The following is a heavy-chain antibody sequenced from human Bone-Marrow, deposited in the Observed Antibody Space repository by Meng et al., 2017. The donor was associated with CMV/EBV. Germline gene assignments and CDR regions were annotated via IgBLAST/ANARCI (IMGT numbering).Heavy chain of an antibody. CDR1: GFTFRSYA. D-gene: IGHD6-13*01. CDR2: ISYDGSNK. CDR3: ARDALPPQPGYYYGMDV. Sequence: GESLKISCAASGFTFRSYAMHWVRQAPGKGLEGVAVISYDGSNKYYPDSVKGRFTITRDNSTNTLYLQKNSLRAEDTAVYYCARDALPPQPGYYYGMDVCGQRITVVASS. J-gene: IGHJ6*01. V-gene: IGHV3-30*04.